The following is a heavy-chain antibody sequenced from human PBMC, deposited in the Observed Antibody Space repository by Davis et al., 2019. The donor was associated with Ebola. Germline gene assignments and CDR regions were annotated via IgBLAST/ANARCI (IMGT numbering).Heavy chain of an antibody. Sequence: PGGSLRLSCAASGFAFSAYWMSWVRQAPGKGLEWVASIKQDESEKYYVDSVRGRLSISRDNAKNSLYLQMNSLGGEDTAVYYCARRGTILGGFTLNNYFDFWGQGSLVTVSS. CDR1: GFAFSAYW. V-gene: IGHV3-7*01. CDR3: ARRGTILGGFTLNNYFDF. CDR2: IKQDESEK. D-gene: IGHD2-8*02. J-gene: IGHJ4*02.